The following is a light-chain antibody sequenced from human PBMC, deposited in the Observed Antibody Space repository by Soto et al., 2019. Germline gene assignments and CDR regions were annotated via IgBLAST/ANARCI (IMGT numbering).Light chain of an antibody. Sequence: ESVLTQSPGTLSLSPGERATLSCRASQSVSSNYLAWYQQKPGQAPRLLLYDASTRATGIPARFSGSGSGTEFTLTISSLQSEAFAVYYCQQYNNWPPLTFGHGTRLE. J-gene: IGKJ5*01. V-gene: IGKV3-15*01. CDR3: QQYNNWPPLT. CDR1: QSVSSN. CDR2: DAS.